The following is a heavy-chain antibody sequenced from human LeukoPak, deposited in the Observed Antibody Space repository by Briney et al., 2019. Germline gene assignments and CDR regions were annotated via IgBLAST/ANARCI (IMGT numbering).Heavy chain of an antibody. V-gene: IGHV3-9*01. D-gene: IGHD1/OR15-1a*01. CDR1: GFTFDDYA. J-gene: IGHJ6*02. Sequence: SLRLSCAASGFTFDDYAMHWVRQAPGKGLEWVSGISWNSGSIGYADSVKGRFTISRDNAKNSLYLQMNSLRAEDTALYYCAKGLGTNYYYYGMDVWGQGTTVTVSS. CDR2: ISWNSGSI. CDR3: AKGLGTNYYYYGMDV.